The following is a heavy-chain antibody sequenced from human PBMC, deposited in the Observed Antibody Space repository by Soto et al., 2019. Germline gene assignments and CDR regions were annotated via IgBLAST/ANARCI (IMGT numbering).Heavy chain of an antibody. CDR1: GGSDVFNNYP. J-gene: IGHJ5*02. CDR2: IITMFNTA. Sequence: QVQLVQSGAEIKKPASSVKVSCKASGGSDVFNNYPVSWVRQAPGQGLEWMGAIITMFNTADYAQRFLGRDTITADEFTRTVYVALTSLTSDDTAADYCARHYPTAVSGAGWFDTWGQGTLVTVSS. CDR3: ARHYPTAVSGAGWFDT. D-gene: IGHD6-19*01. V-gene: IGHV1-69*01.